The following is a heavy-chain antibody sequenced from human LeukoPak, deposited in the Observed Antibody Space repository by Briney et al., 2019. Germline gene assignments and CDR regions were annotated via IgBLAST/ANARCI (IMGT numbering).Heavy chain of an antibody. CDR1: GFTFSSYA. Sequence: PGGSLRLSCAASGFTFSSYAMSWVRQAPGKGLEWVSAISGSGGSTYYADSVKGRFTISRDNSKNTLYLQMNSLRAEDTAVHYCAKDGGILTPAFVNTNWYLDLWGRGTLVTVSS. V-gene: IGHV3-23*01. CDR2: ISGSGGST. J-gene: IGHJ2*01. D-gene: IGHD1-14*01. CDR3: AKDGGILTPAFVNTNWYLDL.